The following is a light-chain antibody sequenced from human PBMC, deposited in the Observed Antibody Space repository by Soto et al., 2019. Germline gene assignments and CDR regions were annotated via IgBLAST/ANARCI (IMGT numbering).Light chain of an antibody. V-gene: IGLV2-14*01. CDR1: SSDVGGNKY. Sequence: QSVLTQPASVSASPGQSITISCTGTSSDVGGNKYVSWYQQYPGKAPKLMIFEVSKRPSGVSNRFSGSKSGKTASLTISGLQTADEADYYCTSYTTSSTYVFGTGTKVTVL. CDR2: EVS. J-gene: IGLJ1*01. CDR3: TSYTTSSTYV.